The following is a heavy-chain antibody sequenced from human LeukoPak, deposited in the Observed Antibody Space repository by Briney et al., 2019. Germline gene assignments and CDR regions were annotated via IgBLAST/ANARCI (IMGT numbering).Heavy chain of an antibody. CDR3: ASLYSSGWHRYYYYYGMDV. D-gene: IGHD6-19*01. CDR2: IKQDGSEK. Sequence: GRSLRLSCAASGFTFSSYWMSWVRQAPGKGLEWVANIKQDGSEKYYVDSVKGRFTISRDNAKNSLYLQMNSLRAEDTAVYYCASLYSSGWHRYYYYYGMDVWGQGTTVTVSS. J-gene: IGHJ6*02. V-gene: IGHV3-7*01. CDR1: GFTFSSYW.